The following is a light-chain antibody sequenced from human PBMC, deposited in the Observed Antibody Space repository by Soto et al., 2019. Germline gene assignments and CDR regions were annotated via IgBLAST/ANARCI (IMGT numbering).Light chain of an antibody. CDR1: QSVSSSSY. V-gene: IGKV3-20*01. CDR2: GAS. CDR3: XXXXXSPSXT. Sequence: EIVLTQSPGTLSLSPGERATLSCRASQSVSSSSYLAWYQQKPGQAPRLLIYGASSRATGIPDRFSGSGSATDFTLTIXRLXPEXFXXXXXXXXXXSPSXTFGQGTKLEIK. J-gene: IGKJ2*01.